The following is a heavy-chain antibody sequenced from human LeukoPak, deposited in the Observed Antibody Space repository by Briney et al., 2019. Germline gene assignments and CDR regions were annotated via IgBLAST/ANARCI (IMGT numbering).Heavy chain of an antibody. CDR2: IKQDGGEK. Sequence: GGSLRLSCAASGFTFSIYWMAWVRQSSGKGLEYVAIIKQDGGEKYYVDSVKGRFTVSRDNTKNSLYLQMDSLKAEDTAIYYCAKSPRGLDIWGQGTTVTVSS. J-gene: IGHJ6*02. CDR1: GFTFSIYW. CDR3: AKSPRGLDI. V-gene: IGHV3-7*03.